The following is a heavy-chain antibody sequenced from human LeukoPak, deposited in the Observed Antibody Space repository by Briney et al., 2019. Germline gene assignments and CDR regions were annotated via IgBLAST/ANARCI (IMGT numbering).Heavy chain of an antibody. Sequence: GGSLRLSCAASGFTFSSYSMNRVRQAPGKGLEWVSSISSSSSYIYYADSVKGRFTISRDNSKNTLYLQMNSLRAEDTAVYYCAKDHPNFDWLLFDWGQGTLVTVSS. CDR1: GFTFSSYS. V-gene: IGHV3-21*01. CDR2: ISSSSSYI. J-gene: IGHJ4*02. CDR3: AKDHPNFDWLLFD. D-gene: IGHD3-9*01.